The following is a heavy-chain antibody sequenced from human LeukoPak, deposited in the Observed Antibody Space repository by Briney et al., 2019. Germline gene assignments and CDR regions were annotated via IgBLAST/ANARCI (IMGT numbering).Heavy chain of an antibody. D-gene: IGHD3-10*01. V-gene: IGHV3-7*03. Sequence: GGSLRLSCAASGFTFSSYWMSWVRQAPGKGLEWVANIKQDGSEKYYVDSVKGRFTISRDNSKNTLSLQMSGLRAEDTAVYYCARGSSASYYNSRFDYWGQGTLVTVSS. CDR2: IKQDGSEK. CDR1: GFTFSSYW. CDR3: ARGSSASYYNSRFDY. J-gene: IGHJ4*02.